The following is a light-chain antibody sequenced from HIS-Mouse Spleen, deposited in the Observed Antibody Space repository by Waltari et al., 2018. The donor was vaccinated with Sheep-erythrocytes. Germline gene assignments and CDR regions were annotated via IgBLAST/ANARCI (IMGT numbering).Light chain of an antibody. CDR2: EAS. CDR1: QDISNY. Sequence: DIQMTQSPSSLSASVGDRVTITCQASQDISNYLKWYQQKPGKDPTLLTYEASNLETGVPSRFSGSGSGTDFTFTISSLQPEDIATYYCQQYDNLFTFGPGTKVDIK. J-gene: IGKJ3*01. V-gene: IGKV1-33*01. CDR3: QQYDNLFT.